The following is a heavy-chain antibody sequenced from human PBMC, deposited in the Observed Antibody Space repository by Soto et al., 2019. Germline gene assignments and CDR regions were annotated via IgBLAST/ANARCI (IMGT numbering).Heavy chain of an antibody. J-gene: IGHJ4*02. CDR1: GYSISSGYY. CDR2: IYHSGST. D-gene: IGHD6-13*01. CDR3: ARGVAAGRGYYFDY. V-gene: IGHV4-38-2*01. Sequence: SETLSLTCAVSGYSISSGYYWGWIRQPPGKGLEWIGSIYHSGSTYYNPSLKSRVTISVDTSKNQFSLKLSSVTAADTAVYYCARGVAAGRGYYFDYWGQETLVTVSS.